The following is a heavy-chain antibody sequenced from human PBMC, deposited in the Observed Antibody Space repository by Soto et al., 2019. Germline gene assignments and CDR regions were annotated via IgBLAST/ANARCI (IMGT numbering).Heavy chain of an antibody. CDR2: IYWDGES. J-gene: IGHJ4*02. Sequence: QITLKEAGPTLVKPTETLTLTCTFSGFSFTTTRMGVGWTRQPPGKALEWLAIIYWDGESRYNPLLSRRHTLNEDVSKNQVVLTMTNMDPKDTATYYCAHRDSTVPTTYFDSWGQGIPGTVAS. CDR3: AHRDSTVPTTYFDS. CDR1: GFSFTTTRMG. V-gene: IGHV2-5*02. D-gene: IGHD1-1*01.